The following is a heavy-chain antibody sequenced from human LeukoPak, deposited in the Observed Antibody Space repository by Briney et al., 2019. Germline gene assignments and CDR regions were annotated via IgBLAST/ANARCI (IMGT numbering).Heavy chain of an antibody. CDR1: GGSFSGYY. CDR2: INHSGST. J-gene: IGHJ4*02. V-gene: IGHV4-34*01. CDR3: ARAYYDSSGCAY. Sequence: SETLSLTCAVYGGSFSGYYWSWIRQPPGKGLEWIGEINHSGSTNYNPSLKSRVTISVDTSKNQFSLKLSSVTAADTAVYYCARAYYDSSGCAYWGQGTLVTVSS. D-gene: IGHD3-22*01.